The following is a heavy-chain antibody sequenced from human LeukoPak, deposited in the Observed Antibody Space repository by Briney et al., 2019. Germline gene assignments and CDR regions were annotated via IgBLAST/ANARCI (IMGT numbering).Heavy chain of an antibody. CDR1: GGSISDYY. D-gene: IGHD3-9*01. CDR2: FYNSGST. V-gene: IGHV4-4*07. CDR3: AREGKEFDSIGSRYYYYYMDV. J-gene: IGHJ6*03. Sequence: PSETLSLTCTVSGGSISDYYWSWIRQPAGKGLEWIGRFYNSGSTNYNPSLKSRVTMSVGTSKNQFSLKLSSVTAADTAVYYCAREGKEFDSIGSRYYYYYMDVWGKGTTVTVSS.